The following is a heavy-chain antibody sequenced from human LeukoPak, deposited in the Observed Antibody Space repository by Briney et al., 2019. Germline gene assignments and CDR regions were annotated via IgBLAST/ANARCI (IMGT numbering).Heavy chain of an antibody. D-gene: IGHD6-13*01. CDR3: TRDYISGDSSNWYYAFDI. CDR2: IYSGGRT. J-gene: IGHJ3*02. CDR1: GFTVSSNY. Sequence: GGSLRLSCAASGFTVSSNYMSWVRQAPGKGLEWVSVIYSGGRTYYGDSVKGRFTISRDNSKNTLYLQMNSLRAEDTAVYYCTRDYISGDSSNWYYAFDIWGQGTMVTVSS. V-gene: IGHV3-53*01.